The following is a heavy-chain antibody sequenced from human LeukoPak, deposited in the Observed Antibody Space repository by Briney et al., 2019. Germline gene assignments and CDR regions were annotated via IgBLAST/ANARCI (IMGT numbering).Heavy chain of an antibody. CDR2: IRSKANSYAT. CDR1: GFTFSGSA. D-gene: IGHD1-1*01. Sequence: GGSLRLSCAASGFTFSGSAMHWVRQASGKGLEWVGRIRSKANSYATAYAASVKGRFTISRDNSKNTLYLQMNSLRAEDTALYYCAKGLERESRLDSWGQGTLVTVSS. J-gene: IGHJ4*02. V-gene: IGHV3-73*01. CDR3: AKGLERESRLDS.